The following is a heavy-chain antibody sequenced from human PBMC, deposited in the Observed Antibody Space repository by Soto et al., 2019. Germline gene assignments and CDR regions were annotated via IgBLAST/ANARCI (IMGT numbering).Heavy chain of an antibody. CDR2: IYYTGTT. J-gene: IGHJ4*01. Sequence: SETLSLTCTVSGSPISSYYWSWFRQPPGQGLEWVGYIYYTGTTTHNPSLKSRVTVSLDTSKRQFSLKLRSVTAADTALYYCARLGDYYQAFDYWGQGALVTVSS. V-gene: IGHV4-59*08. CDR1: GSPISSYY. D-gene: IGHD3-22*01. CDR3: ARLGDYYQAFDY.